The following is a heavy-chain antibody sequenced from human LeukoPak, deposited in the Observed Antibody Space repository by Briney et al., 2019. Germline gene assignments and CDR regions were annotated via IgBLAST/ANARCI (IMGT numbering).Heavy chain of an antibody. CDR2: ISSSGSTI. V-gene: IGHV3-48*03. CDR3: ASTLAAAGTRWFDP. CDR1: GFTFSSYE. Sequence: EAGGSLRLSCAASGFTFSSYEMNWVRQAPGKGLEWVSYISSSGSTIYYADSVKGRFTISRDNAKNSLYLQMNSLRAADTAFYYCASTLAAAGTRWFDPWGQGTLVTVSS. J-gene: IGHJ5*02. D-gene: IGHD6-13*01.